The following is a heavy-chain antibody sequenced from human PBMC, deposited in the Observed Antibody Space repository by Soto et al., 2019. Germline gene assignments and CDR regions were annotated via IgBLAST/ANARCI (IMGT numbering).Heavy chain of an antibody. J-gene: IGHJ4*01. D-gene: IGHD6-13*01. V-gene: IGHV3-33*01. CDR2: ILYDGSNK. CDR1: GFTFSSYG. Sequence: XGSLSLSCSAAGFTFSSYGMHWVRKAPGKGLDWVAVILYDGSNKYYADSVKGRFTISRDNSKNTLYLQMNSLRAEDTAVYYCARDSGIYSSSWYGGLEVGYWGHGTLVTVSS. CDR3: ARDSGIYSSSWYGGLEVGY.